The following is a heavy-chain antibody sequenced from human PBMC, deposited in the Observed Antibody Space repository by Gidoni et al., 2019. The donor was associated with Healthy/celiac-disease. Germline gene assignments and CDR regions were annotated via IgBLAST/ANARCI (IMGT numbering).Heavy chain of an antibody. CDR2: ISYDGSNK. D-gene: IGHD3-16*01. V-gene: IGHV3-30*18. J-gene: IGHJ6*02. CDR1: GFTFSSYG. Sequence: QVQLVESGGGVVQPGRSLRLSCAASGFTFSSYGMHWVRQAPGKGLEWVAVISYDGSNKYYADSVKGRFTISRDNSKNTLYLQMNSLRAEDTAVYYCAKGGTGGDYYYYYGMDVWGQGTTVTVSS. CDR3: AKGGTGGDYYYYYGMDV.